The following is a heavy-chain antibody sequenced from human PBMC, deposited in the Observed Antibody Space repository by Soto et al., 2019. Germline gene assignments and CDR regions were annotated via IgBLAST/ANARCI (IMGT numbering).Heavy chain of an antibody. Sequence: VGSLRLSCSASGIIFSTYTMHWVRQAPGEGLEYVSAISSTGADTYYADSVRGRFTISRDNSKNTLYFQMSGLRTDDTAVYYCVREGGYCDTPFCYEDYWGQGTLVTVSS. CDR1: GIIFSTYT. CDR2: ISSTGADT. V-gene: IGHV3-64D*06. J-gene: IGHJ4*02. CDR3: VREGGYCDTPFCYEDY. D-gene: IGHD2-2*01.